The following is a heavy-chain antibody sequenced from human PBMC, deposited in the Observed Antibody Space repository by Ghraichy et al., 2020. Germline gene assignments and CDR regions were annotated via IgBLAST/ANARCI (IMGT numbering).Heavy chain of an antibody. CDR1: GYFIRSGYF. CDR3: ARGVRWVSYFDS. Sequence: SQTLSLTCSVSGYFIRSGYFWGWVRQPPGEGLDWIDSVYHDGRTYYSPSFKTRVSISADTSKNHFSLNLSSMTAADTAVYFCARGVRWVSYFDSWGQGTLVTVSS. D-gene: IGHD4-23*01. J-gene: IGHJ4*02. CDR2: VYHDGRT. V-gene: IGHV4-38-2*02.